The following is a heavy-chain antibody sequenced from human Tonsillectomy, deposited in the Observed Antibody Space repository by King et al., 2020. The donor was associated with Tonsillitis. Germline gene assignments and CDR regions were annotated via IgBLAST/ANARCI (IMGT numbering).Heavy chain of an antibody. V-gene: IGHV3-15*01. CDR1: GFSLTNAW. J-gene: IGHJ6*02. CDR2: IKSNTDGGTT. CDR3: EAQVQMRRRGYPYYYGLDV. D-gene: IGHD1-1*01. Sequence: VQLVESGGGLVEPGGSLRLSCAASGFSLTNAWMSWVRQAPGKGPEWVGRIKSNTDGGTTDYDAPVKGRISISRDESKNKLYLQMNSTKTEDTAVYYCEAQVQMRRRGYPYYYGLDVWGQGTTVTVSS.